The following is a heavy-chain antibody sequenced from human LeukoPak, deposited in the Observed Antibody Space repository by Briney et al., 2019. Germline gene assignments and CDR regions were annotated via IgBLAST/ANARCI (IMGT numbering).Heavy chain of an antibody. CDR2: IIPIFGTA. J-gene: IGHJ6*03. Sequence: SVKVSCKASGGTFSSYAISWVRQAPGQGLEWMGGIIPIFGTANYAQKFQGRVTITADESTSTAYMELSSLRSEDTAVYYCASNPLTMVRGVIIPEDYYYYMDVWGKGTTVTISS. CDR3: ASNPLTMVRGVIIPEDYYYYMDV. CDR1: GGTFSSYA. V-gene: IGHV1-69*13. D-gene: IGHD3-10*01.